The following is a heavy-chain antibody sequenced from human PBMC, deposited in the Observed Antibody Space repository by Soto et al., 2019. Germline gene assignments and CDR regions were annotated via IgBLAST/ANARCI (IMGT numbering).Heavy chain of an antibody. J-gene: IGHJ4*02. Sequence: QVQLVESGGGVVQPGRSLRLSCAASGFTISSYGMHWVRQAPGKGLEWVAVISYDGSNKYYADSVKGRFTISRDNSKNTLYLQMNCLRAEDTAVYYCAKPGDVLRYFDWSDFDYWGQGTLVTVSS. D-gene: IGHD3-9*01. CDR2: ISYDGSNK. CDR1: GFTISSYG. V-gene: IGHV3-30*18. CDR3: AKPGDVLRYFDWSDFDY.